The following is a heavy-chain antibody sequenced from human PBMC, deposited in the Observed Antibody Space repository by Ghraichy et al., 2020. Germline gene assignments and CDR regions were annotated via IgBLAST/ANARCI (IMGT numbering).Heavy chain of an antibody. CDR1: GFTFSSYA. Sequence: GESLNISCAASGFTFSSYAMSWVRQAPGKGLEWVSAISGSGGSTYYADSVKGRFTISRDNSKNTLYLQMNSLRAEDTAVYYCAKDMELWYYYFDYWGQGTLVTVSS. D-gene: IGHD5-18*01. V-gene: IGHV3-23*01. J-gene: IGHJ4*02. CDR3: AKDMELWYYYFDY. CDR2: ISGSGGST.